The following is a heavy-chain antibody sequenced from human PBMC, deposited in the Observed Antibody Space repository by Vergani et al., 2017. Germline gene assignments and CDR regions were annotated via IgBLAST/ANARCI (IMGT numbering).Heavy chain of an antibody. V-gene: IGHV3-30*03. CDR1: GFTFSSYG. D-gene: IGHD1/OR15-1a*01. J-gene: IGHJ4*02. CDR2: ISYDGSNK. Sequence: QVQPVESGGGVVQPGRSLRLSCAASGFTFSSYGMHWVRQAPGKGLEWVAVISYDGSNKYYADSVKGRFTISRDNSKNTLYLQMNSLRAEDTAVYYCASSPSYSVSGGTQRWGQGTLVTVSS. CDR3: ASSPSYSVSGGTQR.